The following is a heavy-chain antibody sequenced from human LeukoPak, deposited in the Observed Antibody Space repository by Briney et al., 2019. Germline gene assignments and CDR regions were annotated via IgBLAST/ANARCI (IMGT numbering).Heavy chain of an antibody. CDR3: ARHYGP. Sequence: SQTLSLTCAVSGGSISSGDYSWSWIRQPPGKGLEWIGYIYHSGRTFYNPSLKSRVTISVDTSKNQISLEVTSVTATDTAVYYCARHYGPWGQGTLVTVSS. J-gene: IGHJ4*02. D-gene: IGHD3-16*01. V-gene: IGHV4-30-2*01. CDR1: GGSISSGDYS. CDR2: IYHSGRT.